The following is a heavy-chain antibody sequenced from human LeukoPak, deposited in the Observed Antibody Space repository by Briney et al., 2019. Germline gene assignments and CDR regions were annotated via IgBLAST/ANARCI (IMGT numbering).Heavy chain of an antibody. CDR2: INHSGST. D-gene: IGHD3-9*01. J-gene: IGHJ3*02. V-gene: IGHV4-34*01. CDR3: ARRHYDILTGREDYYDSSGPRGGAFDI. Sequence: SETLSLSCAVYGGSFSGYYWSWIRQPPGKGLEWIGEINHSGSTNYNPSLKSRVTISVDTSKNQFSLKLSSVTAADTAVYYCARRHYDILTGREDYYDSSGPRGGAFDIWGQGTMVTVSS. CDR1: GGSFSGYY.